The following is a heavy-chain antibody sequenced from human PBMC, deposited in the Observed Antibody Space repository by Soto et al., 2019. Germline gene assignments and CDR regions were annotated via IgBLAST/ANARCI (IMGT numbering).Heavy chain of an antibody. V-gene: IGHV2-5*02. CDR3: AHRRVRGYDFVFDH. CDR2: VYWDDDK. J-gene: IGHJ4*02. D-gene: IGHD5-12*01. CDR1: GFSLTTTEVA. Sequence: QITLKESGPTLVKPTQTLTLTCNFSGFSLTTTEVAVGWIRQPPGKTLEWLALVYWDDDKRYSPSLRSRFSIAKDTARNQVVLTMTNVDPVDTATYFCAHRRVRGYDFVFDHWGQGTLVTVSS.